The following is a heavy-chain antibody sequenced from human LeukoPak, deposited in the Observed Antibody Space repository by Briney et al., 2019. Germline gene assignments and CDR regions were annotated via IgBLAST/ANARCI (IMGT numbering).Heavy chain of an antibody. J-gene: IGHJ4*02. Sequence: GGSLRLSCAASGFTFSSYGMHWVRQAPGKGLEWVAFIRYDGSNKYYADSVKGRITISRDNSKNTLYLQMTSMRAEDTAVYYCTKSGGIVVVVAATIDYWGQGTLVTVSS. CDR2: IRYDGSNK. V-gene: IGHV3-30*02. CDR1: GFTFSSYG. D-gene: IGHD2-15*01. CDR3: TKSGGIVVVVAATIDY.